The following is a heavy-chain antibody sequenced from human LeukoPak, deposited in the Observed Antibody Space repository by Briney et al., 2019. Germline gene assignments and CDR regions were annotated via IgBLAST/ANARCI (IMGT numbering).Heavy chain of an antibody. Sequence: PSQTLSLTCTDSGGSISSGGYYWSWIRQHPGKGLEWIGYIYYSGSTYYNPSLKSRVTISVDTSKNQFSLKLSSVTAADTAVYYCARDPAAGRGDWFDPWGQGTLVTVSS. CDR1: GGSISSGGYY. CDR3: ARDPAAGRGDWFDP. V-gene: IGHV4-31*03. J-gene: IGHJ5*02. CDR2: IYYSGST. D-gene: IGHD6-13*01.